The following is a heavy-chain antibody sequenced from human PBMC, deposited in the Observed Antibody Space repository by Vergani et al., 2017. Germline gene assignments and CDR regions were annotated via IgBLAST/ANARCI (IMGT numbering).Heavy chain of an antibody. CDR3: ARDRGVGKDQAYYYYGMDV. J-gene: IGHJ6*02. D-gene: IGHD3-10*01. CDR1: GFTFSSYG. V-gene: IGHV3-30*02. Sequence: QVQLVESGGGVVQPGGSLRLSCAASGFTFSSYGMHWVRQAPGKGLEWVAFIRYDGSNKYYADSVKGRFTISRDNSKNTLYLQMNSLRAEDTAVYYCARDRGVGKDQAYYYYGMDVWGQXP. CDR2: IRYDGSNK.